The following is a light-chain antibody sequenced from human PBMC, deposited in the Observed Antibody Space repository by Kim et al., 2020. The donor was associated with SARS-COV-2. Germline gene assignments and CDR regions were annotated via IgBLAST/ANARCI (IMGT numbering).Light chain of an antibody. CDR1: QRISSY. J-gene: IGKJ5*01. Sequence: DIQMTQSPSSLAASVGDRVTITCRTSQRISSYLNWYQEKPGKAPKLLIYAASSLQSGVPSRFSGSGSGTDFTLTISSLQPEDSATYYCQQTYSTSITFGQGTRLEIK. CDR2: AAS. CDR3: QQTYSTSIT. V-gene: IGKV1-39*01.